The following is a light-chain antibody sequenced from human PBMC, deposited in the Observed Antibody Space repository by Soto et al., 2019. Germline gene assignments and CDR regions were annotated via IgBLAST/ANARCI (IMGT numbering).Light chain of an antibody. CDR1: QSVSIL. Sequence: EIVMTQSPGTLSASPGEGATLSCSASQSVSILLAWYQQKPGQARRLLIFGASDRATGIPDMFSGSGGGTDFTLTIDRLEPEDFAMYYCQQYSDSPPTFGQGTKVDIK. CDR2: GAS. CDR3: QQYSDSPPT. V-gene: IGKV3-20*01. J-gene: IGKJ1*01.